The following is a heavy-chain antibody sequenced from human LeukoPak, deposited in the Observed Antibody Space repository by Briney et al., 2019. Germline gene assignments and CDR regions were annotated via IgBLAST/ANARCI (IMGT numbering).Heavy chain of an antibody. CDR1: GFTFSDYG. CDR2: IWYDGSKK. J-gene: IGHJ4*02. D-gene: IGHD6-6*01. V-gene: IGHV3-33*01. CDR3: ARAHSSSSTFDL. Sequence: GGSLRLSCAASGFTFSDYGIHWVRQAPGQGLEWVALIWYDGSKKYYADSVKGRFTISRNNTKNTLYLQLNSLRADDTAVYYCARAHSSSSTFDLWGQGTLVTVSS.